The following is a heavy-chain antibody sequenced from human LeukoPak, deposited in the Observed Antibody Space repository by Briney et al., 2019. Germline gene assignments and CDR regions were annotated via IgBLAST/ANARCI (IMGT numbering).Heavy chain of an antibody. V-gene: IGHV4-31*03. D-gene: IGHD6-19*01. CDR2: IYYSGST. J-gene: IGHJ5*02. CDR3: ASSVAGWTGNWFDP. Sequence: SQTLSLTCTVSSGSISSGGYYWSWIRQHPGKGLEWIGYIYYSGSTYYNPSLKSRVTISVDTSKNQFSLKLSSVTAADTAVYYCASSVAGWTGNWFDPWGQGTLVTVSS. CDR1: SGSISSGGYY.